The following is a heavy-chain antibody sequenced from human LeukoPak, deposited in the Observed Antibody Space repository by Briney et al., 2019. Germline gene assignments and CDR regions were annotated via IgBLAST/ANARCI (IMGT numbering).Heavy chain of an antibody. Sequence: PGGALRLSCAGAGFTFSSYGMEWVRQAPGKGMERVAVIWSDGNKKYYADSVKGRSTISRDNSKNTLYLQMNSLRAEDTAVYYCARDHSAGRYYFDHWGQGTLVTVSS. D-gene: IGHD5-18*01. CDR1: GFTFSSYG. CDR3: ARDHSAGRYYFDH. V-gene: IGHV3-33*01. CDR2: IWSDGNKK. J-gene: IGHJ4*02.